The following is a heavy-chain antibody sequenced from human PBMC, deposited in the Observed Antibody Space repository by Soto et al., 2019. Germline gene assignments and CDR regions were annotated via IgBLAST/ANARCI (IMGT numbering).Heavy chain of an antibody. J-gene: IGHJ4*02. CDR1: GFTFDDYA. CDR3: VRIHEEGYSFDY. Sequence: EVQLVESGGGLVQPGRSLRLSCAASGFTFDDYAMHWVRQAPGKGLEWVSGISWNSGSIGYADSVKGRFTISRDNAKNSLYLQMNSLRAEDTALYYCVRIHEEGYSFDYWGQGTLVTVSS. V-gene: IGHV3-9*01. CDR2: ISWNSGSI.